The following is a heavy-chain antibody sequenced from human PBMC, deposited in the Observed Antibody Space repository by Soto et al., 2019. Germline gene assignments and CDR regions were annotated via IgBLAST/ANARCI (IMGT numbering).Heavy chain of an antibody. V-gene: IGHV3-15*01. J-gene: IGHJ3*02. CDR2: IKSKTDGGTT. Sequence: AGSLSLSCAASGFTFSNAWMSWVRQAPGKGLEWVGRIKSKTDGGTTDYAAPVKGRFTISSDDSKNTLYLQMTSLKTEATAVYYGTTDLLGYYYDSSGMPGHAFDIWGQGTKVTV. CDR1: GFTFSNAW. D-gene: IGHD3-22*01. CDR3: TTDLLGYYYDSSGMPGHAFDI.